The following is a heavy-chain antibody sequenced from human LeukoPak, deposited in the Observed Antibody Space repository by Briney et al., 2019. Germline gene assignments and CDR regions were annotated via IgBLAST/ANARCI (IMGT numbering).Heavy chain of an antibody. CDR2: IGSSTYI. J-gene: IGHJ4*02. CDR1: GFTFSSYS. CDR3: ARLYASSWYYFDY. V-gene: IGHV3-21*01. D-gene: IGHD6-13*01. Sequence: GGSLRLSCAASGFTFSSYSINWVRQAPGKGLEWVSSIGSSTYIHYADSVKGRFTISRDNAKNSLYLQMNSLRAEDTAVYYCARLYASSWYYFDYWGQGALVTVSS.